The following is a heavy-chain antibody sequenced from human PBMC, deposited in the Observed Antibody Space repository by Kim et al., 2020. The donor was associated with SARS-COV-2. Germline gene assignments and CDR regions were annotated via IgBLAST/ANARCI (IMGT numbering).Heavy chain of an antibody. CDR2: ISSSSSYI. Sequence: GGYLRLSCAASGFTFSSYSMNWVRQAPGKGLEWVSSISSSSSYIYYADSVKGRFTISRDNAKNSLYLQMNSLRAEDTAVYYCARGAPREINYYGMDVWGQGTTVTVSS. V-gene: IGHV3-21*04. D-gene: IGHD1-26*01. CDR3: ARGAPREINYYGMDV. J-gene: IGHJ6*02. CDR1: GFTFSSYS.